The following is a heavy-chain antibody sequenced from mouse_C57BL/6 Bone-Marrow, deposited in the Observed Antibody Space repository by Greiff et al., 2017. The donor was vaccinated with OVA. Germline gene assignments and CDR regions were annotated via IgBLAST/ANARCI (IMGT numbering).Heavy chain of an antibody. CDR3: VRRGGKGAMDY. Sequence: EVQVVESGGGLVQPKGSLKLSCAASGFSFNTYAMNWVRQAPGKGLEWVARIRSKSNNYATYYADSVKDRFTISRDDSESMLYLQMNNLKTEDTAMYYCVRRGGKGAMDYWGQGTSVTVSS. J-gene: IGHJ4*01. V-gene: IGHV10-1*01. D-gene: IGHD1-3*01. CDR1: GFSFNTYA. CDR2: IRSKSNNYAT.